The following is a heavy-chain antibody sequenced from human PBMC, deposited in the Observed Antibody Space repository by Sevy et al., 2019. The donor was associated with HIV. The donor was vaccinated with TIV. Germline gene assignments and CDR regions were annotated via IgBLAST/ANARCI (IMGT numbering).Heavy chain of an antibody. V-gene: IGHV5-51*01. CDR1: GYSFASQW. CDR3: ARHRSSGYYDDAFDL. Sequence: GESLKISCKGSGYSFASQWIGWVRQMPGKGLEWMGIIYHDESDIRYSPSFQGQVTISADKSISTAYLQWSSLKASDTAMYYCARHRSSGYYDDAFDLWGQGTMVTVSS. CDR2: IYHDESDI. D-gene: IGHD3-22*01. J-gene: IGHJ3*01.